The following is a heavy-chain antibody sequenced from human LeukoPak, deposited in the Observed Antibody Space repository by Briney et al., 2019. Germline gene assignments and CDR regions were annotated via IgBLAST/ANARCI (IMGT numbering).Heavy chain of an antibody. CDR2: ISASGGST. Sequence: PGGSLRLSCAASGFTSSSYAMSWVRQAPGKGLEWVSGISASGGSTYYADSVKGRFTISRDNSKNTLYLQMNSLRAEGTAVYYCAKFSLSAPREWYFDYWGQGTLVTVSS. V-gene: IGHV3-23*01. D-gene: IGHD3-3*01. J-gene: IGHJ4*02. CDR1: GFTSSSYA. CDR3: AKFSLSAPREWYFDY.